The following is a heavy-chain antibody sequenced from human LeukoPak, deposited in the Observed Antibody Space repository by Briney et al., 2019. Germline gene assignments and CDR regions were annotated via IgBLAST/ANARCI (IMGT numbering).Heavy chain of an antibody. D-gene: IGHD6-19*01. Sequence: GGSLRLSCAASGFTFSSYWMSWVRQAPGKGLEWVAPIKEDGSEKYYVDSVKGRFTISRDNAKNSLYLQMNSPRAEDTAGYYCARDNGWNYLVYWGQGALVTVSS. CDR3: ARDNGWNYLVY. V-gene: IGHV3-7*01. CDR1: GFTFSSYW. J-gene: IGHJ4*02. CDR2: IKEDGSEK.